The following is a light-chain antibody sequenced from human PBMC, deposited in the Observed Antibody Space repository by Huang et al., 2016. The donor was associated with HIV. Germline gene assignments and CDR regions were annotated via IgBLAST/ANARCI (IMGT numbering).Light chain of an antibody. CDR3: QQSYNLPYT. Sequence: DIQMTQSLPSLSASLGDRVTITCRASQSITTYLNWYRHKPGEAPELLIHATSTLQNGVPSRFSGGGSGTDFTLTITNLQPEDVASYYCQQSYNLPYTFGRGTKVDIK. CDR1: QSITTY. CDR2: ATS. J-gene: IGKJ2*01. V-gene: IGKV1-39*01.